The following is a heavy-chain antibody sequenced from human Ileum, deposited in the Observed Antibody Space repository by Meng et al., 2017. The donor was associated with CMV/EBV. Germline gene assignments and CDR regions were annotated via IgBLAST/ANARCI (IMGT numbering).Heavy chain of an antibody. V-gene: IGHV4-4*07. J-gene: IGHJ4*02. CDR3: ARADDSSGYCFDY. CDR2: IYTSGST. D-gene: IGHD3-22*01. Sequence: QGQPTVSGQRMVKPSETLTLTCTVSGGSFRSYYWSWIRQPAGKGLEWIGRIYTSGSTNYNPSLKSRVTMSVDTSKNQFSLKLSSVTAADTAVYYCARADDSSGYCFDYWGQGTLVTGSS. CDR1: GGSFRSYY.